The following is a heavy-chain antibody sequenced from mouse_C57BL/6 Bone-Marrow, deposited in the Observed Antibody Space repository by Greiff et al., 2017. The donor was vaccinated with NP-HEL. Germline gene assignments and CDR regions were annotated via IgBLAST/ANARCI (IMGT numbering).Heavy chain of an antibody. D-gene: IGHD1-1*01. V-gene: IGHV3-6*01. Sequence: EESGPGLVKPSQSLSLTCSVTGYSITSGYYWNWIRQFPGNKLEWMGYISYDGSNNYNPSLKNRISITRDTSKNQFFLKLNSVTTEDTATYDCASSYYGSSYPWYFDVWGTGTTVTVSS. CDR3: ASSYYGSSYPWYFDV. CDR1: GYSITSGYY. J-gene: IGHJ1*03. CDR2: ISYDGSN.